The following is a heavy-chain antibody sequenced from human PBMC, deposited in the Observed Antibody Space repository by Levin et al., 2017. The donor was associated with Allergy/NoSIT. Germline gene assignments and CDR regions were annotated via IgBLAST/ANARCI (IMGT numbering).Heavy chain of an antibody. D-gene: IGHD5-12*01. CDR2: IYHSGST. J-gene: IGHJ5*02. CDR3: ARGILTRIVATIFWFDP. CDR1: GGSISSGGYS. Sequence: SETLSLTCAVSGGSISSGGYSWSWIRQPPGKGLEWIGYIYHSGSTYYNPSLKSRVTISVDRSKNQFSLKLSSVTAADTAVYYCARGILTRIVATIFWFDPWGQGTLVTVSS. V-gene: IGHV4-30-2*01.